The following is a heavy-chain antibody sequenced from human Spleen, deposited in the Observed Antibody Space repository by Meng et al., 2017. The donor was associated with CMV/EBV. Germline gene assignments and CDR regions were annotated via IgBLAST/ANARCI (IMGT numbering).Heavy chain of an antibody. CDR1: GFTLRSYS. CDR2: ISSSSSYI. V-gene: IGHV3-21*01. D-gene: IGHD3-10*01. Sequence: LSLTCAASGFTLRSYSMNWVRQAPGKGLEWVSSISSSSSYISYADSMKGRFSVSRDNTQNALYLQMNSLRAEDTAVYYCARGPHEGSYFDYWGQGTLVTVSS. CDR3: ARGPHEGSYFDY. J-gene: IGHJ4*02.